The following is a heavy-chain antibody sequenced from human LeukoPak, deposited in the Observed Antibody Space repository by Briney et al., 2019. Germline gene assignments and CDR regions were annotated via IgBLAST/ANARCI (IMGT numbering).Heavy chain of an antibody. CDR3: ARVGDYYDSSAPGGAFDI. V-gene: IGHV1-2*02. J-gene: IGHJ3*02. Sequence: GASVKVSCKASGYTFTGHYMHWVRQAPGQGLEWMGWINPNSGGTNYAQKFQGRVTMTRDTSISTAYMELSRLRSDDTAVYHCARVGDYYDSSAPGGAFDIWGQGTMVTVSS. CDR2: INPNSGGT. CDR1: GYTFTGHY. D-gene: IGHD3-22*01.